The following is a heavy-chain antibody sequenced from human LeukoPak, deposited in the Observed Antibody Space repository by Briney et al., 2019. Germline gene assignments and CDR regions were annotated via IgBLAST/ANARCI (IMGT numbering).Heavy chain of an antibody. J-gene: IGHJ4*02. CDR2: INPNSGGT. V-gene: IGHV1-2*02. CDR1: GYTFTGYY. CDR3: ATDSGGYYYVSGFDY. Sequence: ASVKVSCKASGYTFTGYYMHWVRQAPGQGLEWMGWINPNSGGTNYAQKFQGRVTMTRDTSISTAYMELSRLRSDDTAVYYCATDSGGYYYVSGFDYWGQGTLVTVSS. D-gene: IGHD3-22*01.